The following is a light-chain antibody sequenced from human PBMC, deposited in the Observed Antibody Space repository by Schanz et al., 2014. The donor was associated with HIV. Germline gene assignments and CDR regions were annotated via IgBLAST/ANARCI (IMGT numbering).Light chain of an antibody. V-gene: IGKV3-20*01. CDR2: ATS. CDR1: QSVSSSF. Sequence: EIVLTQSPGTLSLSPGERATLSCRASQSVSSSFLAWYQQKPGQAPRLVIYATSTRAAGIPDRFSGTGSGTDFTLTISSLVPEDFAVYYCQYFGSSGGTFGGGTKVEIK. CDR3: QYFGSSGGT. J-gene: IGKJ4*01.